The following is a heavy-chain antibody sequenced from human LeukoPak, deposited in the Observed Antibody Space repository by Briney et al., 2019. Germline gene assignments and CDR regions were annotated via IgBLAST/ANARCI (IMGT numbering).Heavy chain of an antibody. Sequence: ASVKVSCKVSGYTLTELSMHWVRQAPGKGLEWMGGFDPEDGETIYAQKFQGRVTMTEDTSTDTAYMELSSLRSEDTAVYYCTRAPYQLPHSRHYYYYYMDVWGKGTTVTVSS. V-gene: IGHV1-24*01. CDR2: FDPEDGET. J-gene: IGHJ6*03. D-gene: IGHD2-2*01. CDR3: TRAPYQLPHSRHYYYYYMDV. CDR1: GYTLTELS.